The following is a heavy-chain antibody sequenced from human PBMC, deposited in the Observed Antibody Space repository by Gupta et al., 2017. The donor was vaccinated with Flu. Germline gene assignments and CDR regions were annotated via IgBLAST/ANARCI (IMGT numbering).Heavy chain of an antibody. CDR2: ISSSGGVI. D-gene: IGHD3-22*01. Sequence: FSDSYMSWIRQAPGKGLEWVSYISSSGGVIYYADSVKGRFTISRDNAKNSLYLQMNSLRAEDTAVYYCARRNYFESSGYLYWGQGTLVTVSS. V-gene: IGHV3-11*01. CDR1: FSDSY. J-gene: IGHJ4*02. CDR3: ARRNYFESSGYLY.